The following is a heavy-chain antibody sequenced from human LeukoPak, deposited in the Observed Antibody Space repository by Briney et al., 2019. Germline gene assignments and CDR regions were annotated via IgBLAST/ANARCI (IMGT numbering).Heavy chain of an antibody. CDR1: GGSISSYY. D-gene: IGHD6-13*01. J-gene: IGHJ4*02. V-gene: IGHV4-4*07. CDR2: IYTSDST. CDR3: ARETNSSSWRALDY. Sequence: SETLSLTCTASGGSISSYYWSWIRQPAGKGLEWIGRIYTSDSTNYNPSLKSRVTMSVDTSKNQFSLKLNSVTAADTAVYYCARETNSSSWRALDYWGLGTLVTVSS.